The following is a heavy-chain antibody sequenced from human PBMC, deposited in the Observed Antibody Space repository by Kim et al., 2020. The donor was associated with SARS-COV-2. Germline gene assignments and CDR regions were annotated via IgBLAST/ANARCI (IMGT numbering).Heavy chain of an antibody. J-gene: IGHJ4*01. CDR3: AEGFY. CDR1: GFSFSSFY. V-gene: IGHV3-23*01. Sequence: GGSLRLSCAASGFSFSSFYMNWVRQAPGTGLEWVSRIYGSGGNKYSAAVVKGWSIFTSNNYKNTVLLQMNSRSAEETAVYYCAEGFYWG. CDR2: IYGSGGNK.